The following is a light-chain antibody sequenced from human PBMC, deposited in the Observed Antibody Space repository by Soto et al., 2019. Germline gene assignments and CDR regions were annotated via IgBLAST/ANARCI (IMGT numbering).Light chain of an antibody. Sequence: DIQMTQSPSSLSASVGDRVSITCRASQDIANFLAWYQHKAGKVPTLLIYAASTLQSGVPSRFSGSASGTDFTLTISSLQPEDVATYYCQKYNSPHRTFGQGTKVEV. J-gene: IGKJ1*01. V-gene: IGKV1-27*01. CDR2: AAS. CDR3: QKYNSPHRT. CDR1: QDIANF.